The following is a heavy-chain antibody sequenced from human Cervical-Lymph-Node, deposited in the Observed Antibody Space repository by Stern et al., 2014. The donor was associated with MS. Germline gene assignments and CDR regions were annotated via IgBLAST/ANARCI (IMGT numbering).Heavy chain of an antibody. V-gene: IGHV1-46*01. Sequence: QLVQSGAEVKKPGASVKGSCKASGYTFTSYYMHWVRQAPGQGLEWMGIINPSGGSTSYAQKFQGRVTMTRDTSTSTVCMELSSLRSEDTAVYYCARGPGDPTFDYWGQGTLVTVSS. CDR2: INPSGGST. D-gene: IGHD4-17*01. CDR1: GYTFTSYY. CDR3: ARGPGDPTFDY. J-gene: IGHJ4*02.